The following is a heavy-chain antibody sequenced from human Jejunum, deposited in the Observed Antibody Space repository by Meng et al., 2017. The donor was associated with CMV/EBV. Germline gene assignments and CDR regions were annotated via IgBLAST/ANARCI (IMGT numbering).Heavy chain of an antibody. D-gene: IGHD6-13*01. CDR2: IFDSGSA. V-gene: IGHV4-39*07. CDR1: GGSVNRNTYY. Sequence: QEWGPGLVKPSDTLSLTCTASGGSVNRNTYYWGWIRQPPGKSLEWIGTIFDSGSAFYNPSLQSRVSVSIDMSRNQLSLSLSSVTAADTAVYYCVRDHGSSSWFFYWGQGTLVTVSS. J-gene: IGHJ4*02. CDR3: VRDHGSSSWFFY.